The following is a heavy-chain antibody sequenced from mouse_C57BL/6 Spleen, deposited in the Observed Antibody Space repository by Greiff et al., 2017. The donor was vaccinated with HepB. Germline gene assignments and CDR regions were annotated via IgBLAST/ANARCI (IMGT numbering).Heavy chain of an antibody. V-gene: IGHV1-82*01. D-gene: IGHD2-3*01. CDR3: ARWLLPYYAMDY. CDR2: IYPGDGDT. Sequence: VMLVESGPELVKPGASVKISCKASGYAFSSSWMNWVKQRPGKGLEWIGRIYPGDGDTNYNGKFKGKATLTADKSSSTAYMQLSSLTSEDSAVYFCARWLLPYYAMDYWGQGTSVTVSS. CDR1: GYAFSSSW. J-gene: IGHJ4*01.